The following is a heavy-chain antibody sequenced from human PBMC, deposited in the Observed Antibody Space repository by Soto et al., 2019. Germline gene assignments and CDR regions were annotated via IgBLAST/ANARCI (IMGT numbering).Heavy chain of an antibody. Sequence: SLRLSCIASEFTFSSSFMGWVRRAPGKGLEWVANINQDGSGTYYVDSVKGRFTISRDNAKNSLYLQMNSLRAEDTAVYYCARYFRGSGRYFFDHWGQGTLVTVSS. D-gene: IGHD6-19*01. CDR3: ARYFRGSGRYFFDH. V-gene: IGHV3-7*03. CDR2: INQDGSGT. CDR1: EFTFSSSF. J-gene: IGHJ4*02.